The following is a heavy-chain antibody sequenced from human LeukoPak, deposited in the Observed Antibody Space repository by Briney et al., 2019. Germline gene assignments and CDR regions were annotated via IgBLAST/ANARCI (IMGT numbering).Heavy chain of an antibody. D-gene: IGHD3-10*01. J-gene: IGHJ4*02. CDR2: INPNSGGT. CDR3: ARSAFGELLQDDY. V-gene: IGHV1-2*02. CDR1: GYTFTGYY. Sequence: GASVKVSFKASGYTFTGYYMHWVRQAPGQGLEWMGWINPNSGGTNYAQKFQGRVTMTRDTSISTAYMELSRLRSDDTAVYYCARSAFGELLQDDYWGQGTLVTVSS.